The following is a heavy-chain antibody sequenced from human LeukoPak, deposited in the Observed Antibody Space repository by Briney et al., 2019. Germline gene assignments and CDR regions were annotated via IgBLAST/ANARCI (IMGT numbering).Heavy chain of an antibody. J-gene: IGHJ6*02. CDR3: ARLVVPAASDYYYYGMDV. V-gene: IGHV4-34*01. CDR1: GGSFSGYY. CDR2: INHSGST. D-gene: IGHD2-2*01. Sequence: PSETLSLTCAVYGGSFSGYYWSWIRQPPGKGPEWIGEINHSGSTNYNPSLKSRVTISVDTSKNQFSLKLSSVTAADTAVYYCARLVVPAASDYYYYGMDVWGQGTTVTVSS.